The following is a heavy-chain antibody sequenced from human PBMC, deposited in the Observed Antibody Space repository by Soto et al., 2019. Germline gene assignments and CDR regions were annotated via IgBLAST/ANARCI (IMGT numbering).Heavy chain of an antibody. CDR1: GYSFINYW. V-gene: IGHV5-51*01. CDR3: ATPRGDYYGGFDI. CDR2: IYPGDSDT. D-gene: IGHD2-21*02. Sequence: GESLKISCKGSGYSFINYWIAWVRQMPGKGLEWMGIIYPGDSDTRYSPSFQGQVTISADKSISTAYLQWSSLKASDTAMYYCATPRGDYYGGFDIWGQETKVTVS. J-gene: IGHJ3*02.